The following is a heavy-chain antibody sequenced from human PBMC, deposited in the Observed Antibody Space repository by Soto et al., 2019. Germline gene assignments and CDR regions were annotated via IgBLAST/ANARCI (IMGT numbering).Heavy chain of an antibody. V-gene: IGHV3-23*01. D-gene: IGHD3-10*01. CDR3: AKDLVVAGITMVRAKFDP. CDR1: GFTFSSYA. Sequence: GGSLRLSCAASGFTFSSYAMSWVRQAPGKGLEWVSAISGSGGSTYYADSVKGRFTISRDNSKNTLYLQMNSLRAEDTAVYYCAKDLVVAGITMVRAKFDPWGQGTLVTVSS. J-gene: IGHJ5*02. CDR2: ISGSGGST.